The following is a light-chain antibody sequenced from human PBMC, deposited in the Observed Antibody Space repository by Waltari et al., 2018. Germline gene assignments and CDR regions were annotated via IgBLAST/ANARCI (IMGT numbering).Light chain of an antibody. Sequence: QSALTQPRSVSGSPGQSATISCTGTSSDVGGSNYVSWYQKLPGKAPTVVIYDVSRRPSGVPDRFTGSRSGNTATLTISGLQAEDEADYHCCSYAGTYTWLFGGGTKLTVL. V-gene: IGLV2-11*01. CDR3: CSYAGTYTWL. J-gene: IGLJ3*02. CDR1: SSDVGGSNY. CDR2: DVS.